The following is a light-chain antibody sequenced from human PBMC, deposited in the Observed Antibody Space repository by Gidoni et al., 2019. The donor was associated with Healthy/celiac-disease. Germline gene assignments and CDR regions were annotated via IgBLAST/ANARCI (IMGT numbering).Light chain of an antibody. CDR2: KAS. V-gene: IGKV1-5*03. CDR1: QSISSW. J-gene: IGKJ4*01. CDR3: QQYNSYSRT. Sequence: DIQMTQSPSTLSASVGDRVTTTCRARQSISSWLAWYQQKPGKAPKLLIYKASSLESGVPSRFSGSGSGTEFTLTISSLQPDDFATYYCQQYNSYSRTFGEGTKVEIK.